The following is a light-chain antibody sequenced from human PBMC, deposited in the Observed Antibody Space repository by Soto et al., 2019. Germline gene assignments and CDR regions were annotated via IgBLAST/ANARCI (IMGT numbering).Light chain of an antibody. Sequence: DIQMTQSPSTLSASVGDRFSINCRASQSISAWLAWYQQKPGKAPRLLIYKASTLEIGVPSRFSGSGSGTEFTLTISSLQPDDVATYYCQQYNDYSWTFGQGTKVDI. CDR3: QQYNDYSWT. CDR2: KAS. J-gene: IGKJ1*01. CDR1: QSISAW. V-gene: IGKV1-5*03.